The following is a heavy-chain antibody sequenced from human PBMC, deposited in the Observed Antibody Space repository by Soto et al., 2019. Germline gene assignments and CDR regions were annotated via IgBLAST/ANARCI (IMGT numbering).Heavy chain of an antibody. CDR3: ARRGYSYGYSLFDY. V-gene: IGHV3-13*01. D-gene: IGHD5-18*01. CDR1: GFTFSSYD. Sequence: GGSLRLSCAASGFTFSSYDMHWVRQATGKGLEWVSAIGTAGDTYYPGSVKGRFTISRENAKNSLYLQMNSLRAEDTAVYYCARRGYSYGYSLFDYWGQASLVTVCS. J-gene: IGHJ4*02. CDR2: IGTAGDT.